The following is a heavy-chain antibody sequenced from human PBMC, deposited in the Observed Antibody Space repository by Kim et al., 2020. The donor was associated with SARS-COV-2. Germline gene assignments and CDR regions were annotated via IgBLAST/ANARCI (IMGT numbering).Heavy chain of an antibody. CDR3: ARWDGLGTKYMGY. D-gene: IGHD1-26*01. Sequence: YYTESVNGRFIISKDNARNTLFLQMNSLRVEDTAVYYWARWDGLGTKYMGYWGQGSLVAVSS. J-gene: IGHJ4*02. V-gene: IGHV3-33*01.